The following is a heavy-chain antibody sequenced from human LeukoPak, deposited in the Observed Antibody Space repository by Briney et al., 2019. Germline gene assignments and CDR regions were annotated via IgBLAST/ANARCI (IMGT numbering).Heavy chain of an antibody. D-gene: IGHD2-2*02. CDR3: ARSTPADIVVVPAAIDYFDY. V-gene: IGHV1-69*05. CDR1: GGTFSSYA. J-gene: IGHJ4*02. CDR2: IIPIFGTA. Sequence: SVKVSCKASGGTFSSYAISRVRQAPGQGLEWMGRIIPIFGTANYAKKSQGRVTITTHESTSTAYMELSSLRSEDTAVYYCARSTPADIVVVPAAIDYFDYWGQGTLVTVSS.